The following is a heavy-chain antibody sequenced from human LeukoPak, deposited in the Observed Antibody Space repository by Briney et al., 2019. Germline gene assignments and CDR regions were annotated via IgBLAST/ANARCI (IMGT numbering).Heavy chain of an antibody. CDR1: GFTFSSYE. Sequence: GGSLRLSCAASGFTFSSYEMNWVRQAPGKGLEWVSYISSSGSTIYYADSVKGRFTISRDNAKNSLYLQMNSLRAEDTAVYYCARYYYDSSGYLYFDYWGQGTLVTVSS. D-gene: IGHD3-22*01. V-gene: IGHV3-48*03. J-gene: IGHJ4*02. CDR3: ARYYYDSSGYLYFDY. CDR2: ISSSGSTI.